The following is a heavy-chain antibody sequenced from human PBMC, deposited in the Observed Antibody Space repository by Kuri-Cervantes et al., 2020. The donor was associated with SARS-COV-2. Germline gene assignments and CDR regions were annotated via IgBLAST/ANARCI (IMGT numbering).Heavy chain of an antibody. V-gene: IGHV3-21*01. J-gene: IGHJ3*02. D-gene: IGHD3-22*01. CDR1: GFTFSSYN. CDR3: AREWSRYYDSSGYYYPKADAFDI. Sequence: LSLTCAVSGFTFSSYNMNWVRQAPGKGLEWVSSISSSSSDIYYADSVKGRFTISRDNAKNSLYLQMNSLRAEDTAVYYCAREWSRYYDSSGYYYPKADAFDIWGQGTTVTVSS. CDR2: ISSSSSDI.